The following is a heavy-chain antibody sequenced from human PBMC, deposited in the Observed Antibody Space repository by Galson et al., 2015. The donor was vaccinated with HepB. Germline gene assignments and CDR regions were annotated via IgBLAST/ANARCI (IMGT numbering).Heavy chain of an antibody. CDR1: GFTFSDYC. CDR3: ARAAVGWIDP. CDR2: ISLSSTSI. V-gene: IGHV3-11*01. J-gene: IGHJ5*02. Sequence: SLRLSCAASGFTFSDYCMSWIRQAPGKGLEWVSSISLSSTSIYYADSVKGRFTNTRDNAKNSLYLQMNGLRVEESAGYYCARAAVGWIDPWGQGTLVTVSS. D-gene: IGHD6-25*01.